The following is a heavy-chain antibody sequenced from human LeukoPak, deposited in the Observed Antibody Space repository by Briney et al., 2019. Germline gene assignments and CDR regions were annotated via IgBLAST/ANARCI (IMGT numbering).Heavy chain of an antibody. D-gene: IGHD6-13*01. J-gene: IGHJ3*02. CDR3: ARDLMAAARASGAFDI. V-gene: IGHV4-59*01. CDR1: GGSIISNY. CDR2: IYYSGST. Sequence: SETLSLTCTVSGGSIISNYWSWIRQPPAKVLEWIGYIYYSGSTNCNTSLKSRVAISVDTPNNQFSLRLSSVTAADTAVYYCARDLMAAARASGAFDIWGQGTMVTVSS.